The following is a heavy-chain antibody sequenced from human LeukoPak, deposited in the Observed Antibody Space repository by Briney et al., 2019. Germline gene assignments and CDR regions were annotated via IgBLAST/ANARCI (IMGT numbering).Heavy chain of an antibody. CDR2: ISYDGSNK. CDR3: AKDRGYSYGFGY. D-gene: IGHD5-18*01. V-gene: IGHV3-30*18. J-gene: IGHJ4*02. Sequence: GRSLRLSCAASGFTFSSYGMHWVRQAPGKGLEWVAVISYDGSNKYYADPVKGRFTISRDNSKNTLYLQMSSLRAEDTAVYYCAKDRGYSYGFGYWGQGTLVTVSS. CDR1: GFTFSSYG.